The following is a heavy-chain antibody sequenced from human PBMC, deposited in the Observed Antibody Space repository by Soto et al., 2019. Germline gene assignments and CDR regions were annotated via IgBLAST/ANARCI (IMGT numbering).Heavy chain of an antibody. Sequence: EVQLLESGGGLVQPGGSLRLSCAASGFTFSSYAMSWVRQAPGKGLEWVSAISGSGGSTYYADSVKGRFTISRDNSKNTLYLQMNSLRAEDTAVYYCAKDNACVGGDCYPGYGMDVWGQGTTVTVSS. V-gene: IGHV3-23*01. CDR2: ISGSGGST. J-gene: IGHJ6*02. CDR3: AKDNACVGGDCYPGYGMDV. CDR1: GFTFSSYA. D-gene: IGHD2-21*02.